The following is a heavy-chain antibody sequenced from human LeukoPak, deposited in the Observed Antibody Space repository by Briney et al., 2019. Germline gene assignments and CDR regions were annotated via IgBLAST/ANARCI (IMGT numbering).Heavy chain of an antibody. CDR2: ISGSGGST. CDR3: ARELVGAPFDY. CDR1: GFTLSSYG. V-gene: IGHV3-23*01. J-gene: IGHJ4*02. Sequence: GGSLRLSCAASGFTLSSYGMSWVRQAPGKGLEWVSAISGSGGSTYYADSVKGRFTISRDNSKNTLYLQMNSLRAEDTAVYYCARELVGAPFDYRGQGTLVTVSS. D-gene: IGHD1-26*01.